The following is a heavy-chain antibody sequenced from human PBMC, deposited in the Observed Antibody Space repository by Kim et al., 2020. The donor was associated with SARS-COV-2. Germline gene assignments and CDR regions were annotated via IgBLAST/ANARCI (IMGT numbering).Heavy chain of an antibody. CDR1: GFTFDDYA. Sequence: GGSLRLSCAASGFTFDDYAMHWVRQAPGKGLEWVSGISWNSGSIGYADSVKGRFTISRDNAKNSLYLQMNSLRAEDTALYYCAKDIERYFDHNGFDPWGQGTLVTVSS. J-gene: IGHJ5*02. D-gene: IGHD3-9*01. V-gene: IGHV3-9*01. CDR2: ISWNSGSI. CDR3: AKDIERYFDHNGFDP.